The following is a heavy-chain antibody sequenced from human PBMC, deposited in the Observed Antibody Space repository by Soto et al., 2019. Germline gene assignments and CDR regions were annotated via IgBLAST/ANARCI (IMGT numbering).Heavy chain of an antibody. Sequence: GGSLRLSCAASGFTFSSYWMHWVRQAPGKGLVWVSRINSDGSSTSYADSVKGRFTISRDNAKNTLYLQMNSLRAEDTAVYYCARFGNYYDSSGPSDYYYYGMDVWGQGTTVTVSS. CDR1: GFTFSSYW. J-gene: IGHJ6*02. V-gene: IGHV3-74*01. CDR3: ARFGNYYDSSGPSDYYYYGMDV. CDR2: INSDGSST. D-gene: IGHD3-22*01.